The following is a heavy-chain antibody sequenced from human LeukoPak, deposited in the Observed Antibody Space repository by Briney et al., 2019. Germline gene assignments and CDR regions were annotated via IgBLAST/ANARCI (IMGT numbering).Heavy chain of an antibody. CDR3: ARVGYSSGWYDP. CDR2: IIPILGIA. V-gene: IGHV1-69*04. CDR1: GGTFTSYA. Sequence: GASVKVSCKASGGTFTSYAISWVRQAPGQGLEWMGRIIPILGIANYAQKFQGRVTITADKSTSTAYMELSSLRSEDTAVYYCARVGYSSGWYDPWGQGTLVTVSS. J-gene: IGHJ5*02. D-gene: IGHD6-19*01.